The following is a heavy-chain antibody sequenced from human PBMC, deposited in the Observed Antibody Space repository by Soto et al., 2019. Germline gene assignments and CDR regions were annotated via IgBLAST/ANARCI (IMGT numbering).Heavy chain of an antibody. CDR3: GRLEGLATISYYFDF. V-gene: IGHV4-39*01. J-gene: IGHJ4*02. CDR2: IYFRGNT. D-gene: IGHD3-9*01. CDR1: GDSINSDKYY. Sequence: QLQLQESGPGLVKPSETLSLTCSVSGDSINSDKYYWGWIRQPPGKGLEWIGSIYFRGNTYYTPSPQTRVTISLDKSKSQFSLKLNSVTAADSAVYFCGRLEGLATISYYFDFWGQGALVTVSS.